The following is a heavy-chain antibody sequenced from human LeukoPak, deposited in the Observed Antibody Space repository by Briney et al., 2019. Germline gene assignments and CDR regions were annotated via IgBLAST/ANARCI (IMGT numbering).Heavy chain of an antibody. D-gene: IGHD3-16*01. CDR3: ARVGALRFYFDS. V-gene: IGHV3-23*01. CDR1: GFTFSSCA. CDR2: ISGSGGST. J-gene: IGHJ4*02. Sequence: GGSLRLSCAASGFTFSSCAMYWVRQAPGKGLEWVSAISGSGGSTYYADSVKGRFTISRDNSKNTLFLQMNSLRAEDTAVFYCARVGALRFYFDSWGQGTLVTVSS.